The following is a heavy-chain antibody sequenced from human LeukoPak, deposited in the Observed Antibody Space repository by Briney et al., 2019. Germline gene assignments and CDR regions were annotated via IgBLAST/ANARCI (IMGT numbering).Heavy chain of an antibody. J-gene: IGHJ4*02. CDR3: ASEWLGSGDVFPYTGAPPDNDY. CDR2: INPSGGST. Sequence: ASVKVSCKASGYTFTSYYMHWVRQAPGQRLEWMGIINPSGGSTSYAQKFQGRVTMTRDMSTSTVYMELSSLRSEDTAVYYCASEWLGSGDVFPYTGAPPDNDYWGQGTLVTVSS. V-gene: IGHV1-46*01. D-gene: IGHD3-10*01. CDR1: GYTFTSYY.